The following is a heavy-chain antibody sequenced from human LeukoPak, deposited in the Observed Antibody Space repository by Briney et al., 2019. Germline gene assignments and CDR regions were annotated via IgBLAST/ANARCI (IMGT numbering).Heavy chain of an antibody. V-gene: IGHV4-31*03. CDR3: ASWVIVRGYSYGIFDY. CDR2: IYYSGST. Sequence: PSETLSLTCTVSGGSISSGGYYWSWIRQHPGKGLEWIGYIYYSGSTYYNPSLKSRVTISVDTSKNQFSLKLSSVTAADTAVYYCASWVIVRGYSYGIFDYWGQGTLVTVSS. J-gene: IGHJ4*02. CDR1: GGSISSGGYY. D-gene: IGHD5-18*01.